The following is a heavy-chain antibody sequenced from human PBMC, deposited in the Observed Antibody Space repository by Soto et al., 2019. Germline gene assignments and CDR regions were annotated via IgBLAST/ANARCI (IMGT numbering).Heavy chain of an antibody. Sequence: EVQLLESGGGLVQPGGSLRLSCAASGFTFSNYGMSWVRQAPGKGVEWVSSISGGNTFYAGSVKGRFTISRDNSKNTLYLQMNSLTAEDTAVYYCAKAPSSDCNSGACSLRSWGQGTLVTVSS. J-gene: IGHJ5*02. CDR1: GFTFSNYG. V-gene: IGHV3-23*01. CDR2: ISGGNT. D-gene: IGHD2-21*01. CDR3: AKAPSSDCNSGACSLRS.